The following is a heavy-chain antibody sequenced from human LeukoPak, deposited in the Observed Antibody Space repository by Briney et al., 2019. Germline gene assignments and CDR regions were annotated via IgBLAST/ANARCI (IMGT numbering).Heavy chain of an antibody. CDR2: MNPNSGNT. CDR1: GGTFSSYA. D-gene: IGHD1-26*01. V-gene: IGHV1-8*02. Sequence: GASVKVSCKASGGTFSSYAINWVRQATGQGLEWMGWMNPNSGNTGYAQKFQGRVTMTRNTSISTAYMELSSLRSEDTAVYYCARGQSGSDAFDIWGQGTMVTVSS. CDR3: ARGQSGSDAFDI. J-gene: IGHJ3*02.